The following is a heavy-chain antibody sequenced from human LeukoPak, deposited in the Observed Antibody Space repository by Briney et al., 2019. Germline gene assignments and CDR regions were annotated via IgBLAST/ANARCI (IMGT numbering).Heavy chain of an antibody. CDR3: AGDSGSYLFGAFDI. CDR1: GGSISSSSYY. Sequence: PSETLSLTCTVSGGSISSSSYYWGWIRQPPGKGLEWIGSIYYSGSTYYNPSLKSRVTISVDTSKNQFSLKLSSVTAADTAVYYCAGDSGSYLFGAFDIWGQGTMVTVSS. CDR2: IYYSGST. D-gene: IGHD1-26*01. J-gene: IGHJ3*02. V-gene: IGHV4-39*07.